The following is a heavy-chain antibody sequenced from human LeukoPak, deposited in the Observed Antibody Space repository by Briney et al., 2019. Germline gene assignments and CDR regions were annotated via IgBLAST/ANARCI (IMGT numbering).Heavy chain of an antibody. V-gene: IGHV3-23*01. CDR3: AKDLWANYYYMHV. CDR2: ISGSGAGT. D-gene: IGHD2-21*01. Sequence: PGGSLRLSCAASGFTFSSYAMSWVRQGPGKGLEWVSGISGSGAGTYDADSVKGRFTISRDNSKNILYLQMNSLRVDDTAVYYCAKDLWANYYYMHVWGKGTTVTVSS. CDR1: GFTFSSYA. J-gene: IGHJ6*03.